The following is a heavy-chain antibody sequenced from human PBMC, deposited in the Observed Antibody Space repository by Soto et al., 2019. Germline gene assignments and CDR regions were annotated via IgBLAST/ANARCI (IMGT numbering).Heavy chain of an antibody. J-gene: IGHJ6*02. CDR3: AREGDCSSTSCYYYYGMDV. V-gene: IGHV3-30*03. CDR2: ISHDGNKE. Sequence: GGSLRLSCAASGFTFSNYGIHWVRQAPGKGLEWVAVISHDGNKEYYADSVKGRFTISRDNSKNTLYLQMNSLRAEDTAVYYCAREGDCSSTSCYYYYGMDVWGQGTTVTVSS. D-gene: IGHD2-2*01. CDR1: GFTFSNYG.